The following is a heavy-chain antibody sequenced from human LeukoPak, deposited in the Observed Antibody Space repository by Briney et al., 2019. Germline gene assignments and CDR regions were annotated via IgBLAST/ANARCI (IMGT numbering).Heavy chain of an antibody. CDR1: GYSISSGYY. V-gene: IGHV4-38-2*02. CDR2: IYHSGST. J-gene: IGHJ4*02. D-gene: IGHD2-2*01. CDR3: ARDQGSSTSKKAFDY. Sequence: SSETLSLTCTVSGYSISSGYYWGWIRQPPGKGLEWTGSIYHSGSTYYNPSLKSRVTISVDTSKNQFSLKLSSVTAADTAVYYCARDQGSSTSKKAFDYWGQGTXVTVS.